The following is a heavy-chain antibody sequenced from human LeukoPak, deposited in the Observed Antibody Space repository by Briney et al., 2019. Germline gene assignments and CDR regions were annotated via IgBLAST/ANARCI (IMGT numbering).Heavy chain of an antibody. CDR1: GYTFTGYY. D-gene: IGHD5/OR15-5a*01. CDR3: ARQAHPRLAHGFDP. CDR2: INPNSGGT. Sequence: EASVKVSCKASGYTFTGYYMHWVRQAPGQGLEWMGWINPNSGGTNYAQKFQGRVTMTRDTSISTAYMELSSLRSEDTAVYYCARQAHPRLAHGFDPWGQGTLVTVSS. V-gene: IGHV1-2*02. J-gene: IGHJ5*02.